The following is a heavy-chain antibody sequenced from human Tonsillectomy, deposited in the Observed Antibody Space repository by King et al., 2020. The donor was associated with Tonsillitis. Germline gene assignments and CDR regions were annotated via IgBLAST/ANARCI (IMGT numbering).Heavy chain of an antibody. J-gene: IGHJ4*02. CDR3: TTEGYYDSTDHYQKLAY. CDR2: IKSKTDGGTT. V-gene: IGHV3-15*01. Sequence: VQLVESGGGLVKPGGSLRLSCAASGFTFSYAWVSWVRQAPGKGLEWVGRIKSKTDGGTTDYAAPVKGRFTISRDDSKNTLYLQMNSLKTEDTAVYYCTTEGYYDSTDHYQKLAYWGQGTLVTVSS. D-gene: IGHD3-22*01. CDR1: GFTFSYAW.